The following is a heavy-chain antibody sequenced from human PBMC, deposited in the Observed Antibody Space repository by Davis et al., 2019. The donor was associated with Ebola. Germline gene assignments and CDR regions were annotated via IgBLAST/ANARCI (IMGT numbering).Heavy chain of an antibody. J-gene: IGHJ4*02. Sequence: GESLKISCAASGFTFSSYGMHWVRQAPGKGLEWVAVIWYDGSNKYYADSVKGRFTISRDNSKNTLYLQMNSLRAEDTAVYYCASSSPGQLVPFDYWGQGTLVTVSS. CDR2: IWYDGSNK. CDR3: ASSSPGQLVPFDY. V-gene: IGHV3-33*01. D-gene: IGHD6-6*01. CDR1: GFTFSSYG.